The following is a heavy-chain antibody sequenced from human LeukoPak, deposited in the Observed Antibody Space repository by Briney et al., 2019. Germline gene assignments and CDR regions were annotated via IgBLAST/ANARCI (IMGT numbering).Heavy chain of an antibody. CDR1: GDSMRSYF. J-gene: IGHJ4*02. D-gene: IGHD5-12*01. CDR3: ARHHPPGNNGYEGFIDN. Sequence: SETLSLTCTVSGDSMRSYFWSWIRQPPGKGLEWIGYIYYSGAINYNPFLKSRVTISVDASKNHFSLNLNSVTAADTAVYYCARHHPPGNNGYEGFIDNWGQGTLVIVPS. V-gene: IGHV4-59*08. CDR2: IYYSGAI.